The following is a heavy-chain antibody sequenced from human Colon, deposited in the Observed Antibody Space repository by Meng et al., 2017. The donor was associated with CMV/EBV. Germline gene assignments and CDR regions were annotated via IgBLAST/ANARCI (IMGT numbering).Heavy chain of an antibody. D-gene: IGHD4/OR15-4a*01. CDR3: ARANDFGRTGSPYYFDS. CDR1: SVNGDIYD. Sequence: SVNGDIYDWNWIRQPPGKGLEWIGYIYLSGHTHCNPSLRSRVTLSLDTANDRFSLNLTSVTAADTAIYYCARANDFGRTGSPYYFDSWGHGALVTVSS. CDR2: IYLSGHT. J-gene: IGHJ4*01. V-gene: IGHV4-30-2*01.